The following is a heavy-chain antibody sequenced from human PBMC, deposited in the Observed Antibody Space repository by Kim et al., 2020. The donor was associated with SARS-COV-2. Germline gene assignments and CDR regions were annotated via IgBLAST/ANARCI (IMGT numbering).Heavy chain of an antibody. D-gene: IGHD3-10*01. J-gene: IGHJ4*02. Sequence: CKAATLKGRFTISRDNSKNTLYLQMNSLRAEDTAVYYCAKDYYGSGSPDYWGQGTLVTVSS. V-gene: IGHV3-33*06. CDR3: AKDYYGSGSPDY.